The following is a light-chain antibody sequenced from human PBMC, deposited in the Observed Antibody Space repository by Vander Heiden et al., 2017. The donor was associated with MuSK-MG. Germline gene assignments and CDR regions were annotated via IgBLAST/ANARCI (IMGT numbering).Light chain of an antibody. CDR2: SAS. Sequence: DIQMTQAPSSLSASVGDRVTITCRASKRISSYLNWYQQKPGRAPNLLIYSASSLQSGVPSRFIRSGYSTDFTLTISSLQPEDFSAYYCQQNDSNPPITFGQGTQMEIK. CDR1: KRISSY. J-gene: IGKJ5*01. V-gene: IGKV1-39*01. CDR3: QQNDSNPPIT.